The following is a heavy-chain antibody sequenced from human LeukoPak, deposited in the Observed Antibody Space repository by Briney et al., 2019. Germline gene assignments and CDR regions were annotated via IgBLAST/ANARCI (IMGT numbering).Heavy chain of an antibody. CDR3: ARYSYGYPFDY. D-gene: IGHD5-18*01. CDR1: GFTFDDYG. V-gene: IGHV3-20*04. J-gene: IGHJ4*02. CDR2: INWNGGST. Sequence: GGSLRLSCAASGFTFDDYGMSWVRQAPGKGLEWVSGINWNGGSTGYADSVKGRFTISRDNAKNSLYLQMNSLRAEDSALYYCARYSYGYPFDYWGQGTLVTVSS.